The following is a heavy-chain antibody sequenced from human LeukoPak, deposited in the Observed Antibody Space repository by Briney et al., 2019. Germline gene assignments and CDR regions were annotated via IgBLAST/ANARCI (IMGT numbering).Heavy chain of an antibody. D-gene: IGHD3-9*01. J-gene: IGHJ4*02. CDR2: ISAYNGNT. Sequence: ASVKVSCKASGYXFTSYGISWVRQAPGQGLEWMGWISAYNGNTNYAQKLQGRVTMTTDTSTSTAYMELRSLRSDDTAVYYCARYDILTGVLDYWGQGTLVTVSS. CDR3: ARYDILTGVLDY. CDR1: GYXFTSYG. V-gene: IGHV1-18*01.